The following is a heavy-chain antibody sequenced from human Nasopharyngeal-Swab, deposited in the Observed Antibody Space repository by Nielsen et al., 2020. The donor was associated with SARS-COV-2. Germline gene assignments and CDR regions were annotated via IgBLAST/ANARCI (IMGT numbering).Heavy chain of an antibody. CDR1: GGSDSSGSYH. J-gene: IGHJ4*02. V-gene: IGHV4-61*01. CDR3: ARETYYYGSGSYRAFDY. Sequence: SETLSLTCTASGGSDSSGSYHWSWIRQPPGKGLEWIGYIYYSGSTNYNPSLKSRVTISVDTSKNQFSLKLSSVTAADTAVYYCARETYYYGSGSYRAFDYWGQGTLVTVSS. CDR2: IYYSGST. D-gene: IGHD3-10*01.